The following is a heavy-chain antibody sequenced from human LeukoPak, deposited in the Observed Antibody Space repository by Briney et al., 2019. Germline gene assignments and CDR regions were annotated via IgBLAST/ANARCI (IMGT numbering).Heavy chain of an antibody. D-gene: IGHD6-13*01. V-gene: IGHV4-31*03. CDR1: GGSISSGGYF. Sequence: PSQTLSLTCTVSGGSISSGGYFWSWIRQHPGKGLEWIGYIYYSGSTYYSPPLKSRVIISVDTSKNQISLNLSSVTAADTAVYYCASGAAGRGYMDVWGKGTTVTVSS. J-gene: IGHJ6*03. CDR2: IYYSGST. CDR3: ASGAAGRGYMDV.